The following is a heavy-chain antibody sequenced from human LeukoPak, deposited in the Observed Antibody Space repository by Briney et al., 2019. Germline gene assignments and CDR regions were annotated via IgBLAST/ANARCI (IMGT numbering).Heavy chain of an antibody. Sequence: ASVKVSCKASGYTFTSYGISWVRQAPGQGLEWMGWISAYNGNTNYAQKLQGRVTMTTDTSTSTAYMELRSLRSVDTAVYYCAARSIVGANFDYWGQGTLVTVSS. D-gene: IGHD1-26*01. J-gene: IGHJ4*02. CDR3: AARSIVGANFDY. CDR1: GYTFTSYG. V-gene: IGHV1-18*01. CDR2: ISAYNGNT.